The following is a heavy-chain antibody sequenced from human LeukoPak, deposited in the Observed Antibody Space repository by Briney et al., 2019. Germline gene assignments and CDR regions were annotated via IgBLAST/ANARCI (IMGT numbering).Heavy chain of an antibody. CDR2: ISAYNGNT. V-gene: IGHV1-18*04. D-gene: IGHD3-9*01. Sequence: ASVKVSCKASGYTFTSYGISWVRQAPGQGLEWMGWISAYNGNTNYAQKLQGRVTMTTDTSTSTAYMELRSLRSDDTAVYYCARAYYDILTGCYSGMDVWGKGTTVTVSS. J-gene: IGHJ6*04. CDR1: GYTFTSYG. CDR3: ARAYYDILTGCYSGMDV.